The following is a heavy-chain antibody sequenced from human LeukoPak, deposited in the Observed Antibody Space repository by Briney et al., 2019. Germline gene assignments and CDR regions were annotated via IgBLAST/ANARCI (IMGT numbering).Heavy chain of an antibody. D-gene: IGHD6-19*01. V-gene: IGHV1-2*02. J-gene: IGHJ4*02. CDR3: ATAPAGWLVPFDY. Sequence: VASVKVSCKASGYTFTGYYMHWLRQAPGQGLEWMGWINPNSGGTNYAQKFQGRVTMTRDTSISTAYMELSRLRSDDTAVYYCATAPAGWLVPFDYWGQGTLVTVSS. CDR1: GYTFTGYY. CDR2: INPNSGGT.